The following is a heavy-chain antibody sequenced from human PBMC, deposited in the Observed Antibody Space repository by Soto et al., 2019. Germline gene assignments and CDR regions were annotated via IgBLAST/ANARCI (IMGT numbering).Heavy chain of an antibody. CDR1: GYSFTSYW. D-gene: IGHD5-18*01. J-gene: IGHJ6*02. CDR2: IYPGDSDT. Sequence: PGESLKISCKGSGYSFTSYWIGWVRQMPGKGLEWMGIIYPGDSDTRYSPSFQGQVTISADKSISTAYLQWSSLEASDTAMYYCARRGYSYGYWYYYGMDVWGQGTTVTVSS. V-gene: IGHV5-51*01. CDR3: ARRGYSYGYWYYYGMDV.